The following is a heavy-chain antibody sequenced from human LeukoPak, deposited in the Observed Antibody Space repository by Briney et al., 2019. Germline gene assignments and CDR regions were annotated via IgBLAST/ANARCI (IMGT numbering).Heavy chain of an antibody. V-gene: IGHV4-59*01. CDR1: GSSISRYY. D-gene: IGHD1-26*01. Sequence: SETLSLTCTVSGSSISRYYWSWIRQYPGKGLEWVGYIYYTGSTNYNPSLKSRVTISVDTSKNQFSLKLSSVTAADTAVYYCARALLLKAKNRYFDLWGRGTLVTVSS. CDR3: ARALLLKAKNRYFDL. CDR2: IYYTGST. J-gene: IGHJ2*01.